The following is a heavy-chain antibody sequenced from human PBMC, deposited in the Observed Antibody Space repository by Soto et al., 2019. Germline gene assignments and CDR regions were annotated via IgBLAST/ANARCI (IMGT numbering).Heavy chain of an antibody. CDR2: ISSSSSYI. J-gene: IGHJ6*02. V-gene: IGHV3-21*01. CDR1: GFTFTSYS. Sequence: EVQLVESGGGLVKPGGSLRLSCAAYGFTFTSYSMNWVRQAPVKGLEWVSSISSSSSYIYYADSVKGRFTISRDNAKNSLYLQMNSLRAEDTAVYYCARVVDYYDRYYYYGMDVWGQGTTVTVSS. CDR3: ARVVDYYDRYYYYGMDV. D-gene: IGHD3-22*01.